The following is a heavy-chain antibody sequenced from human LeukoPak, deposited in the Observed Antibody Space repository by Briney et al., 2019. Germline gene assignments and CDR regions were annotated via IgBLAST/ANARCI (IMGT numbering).Heavy chain of an antibody. CDR2: IYPGDSDT. Sequence: GESLKISCKGSGYSFTSYWIGWVRQMPGKGLEWMGIIYPGDSDTRYSPSFQGQVTISADKSISTAYLQWSSLKASDTAMYYCARLADSSGYYYPESRNYYYYGMDVWGQGTTVNVSS. CDR1: GYSFTSYW. CDR3: ARLADSSGYYYPESRNYYYYGMDV. J-gene: IGHJ6*02. D-gene: IGHD3-22*01. V-gene: IGHV5-51*01.